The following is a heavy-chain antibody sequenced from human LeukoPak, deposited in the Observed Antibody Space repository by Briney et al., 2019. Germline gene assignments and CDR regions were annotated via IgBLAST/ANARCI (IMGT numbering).Heavy chain of an antibody. D-gene: IGHD6-13*01. CDR1: GGTFSSYA. V-gene: IGHV1-69*05. CDR3: ARVIAAAGTGYYYYMDV. J-gene: IGHJ6*03. Sequence: SSVKVSCKASGGTFSSYAISWVRQAPGQGLEWMGGIIPIFGTANYVQKFQGRVTITTDESTSTAYMELSSLRSEDTAVYYCARVIAAAGTGYYYYMDVWGKGTTVTVSS. CDR2: IIPIFGTA.